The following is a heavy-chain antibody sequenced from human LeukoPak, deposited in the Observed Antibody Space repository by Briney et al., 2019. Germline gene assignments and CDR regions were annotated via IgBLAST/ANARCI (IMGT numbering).Heavy chain of an antibody. CDR3: ARSLLVVAATLSPGAFDI. Sequence: SETLSLTCTVSGGSISSSSYYWGWIRQPPGKGREWIGSIYYSGSTYYNPSLKSRVTISVDTSKNQFSLKLSSVTAADTAVYYCARSLLVVAATLSPGAFDIWGQGTMVTVSS. CDR1: GGSISSSSYY. D-gene: IGHD2-15*01. CDR2: IYYSGST. J-gene: IGHJ3*02. V-gene: IGHV4-39*07.